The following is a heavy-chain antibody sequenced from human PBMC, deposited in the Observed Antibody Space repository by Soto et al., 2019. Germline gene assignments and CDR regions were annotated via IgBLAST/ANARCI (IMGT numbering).Heavy chain of an antibody. D-gene: IGHD1-26*01. CDR3: AKDAVPYNGKWDWLDP. J-gene: IGHJ5*02. CDR2: IGGDDKT. Sequence: EVQLLKSGGALVQPGGSLKLSCAASGFTFSNYAMSWVRQAPGKGPEWVSSIGGDDKTNYADSVKGRFTISRDNSKNTLYLQLNGLRVEDTAIYYCAKDAVPYNGKWDWLDPWGQGTLVTVSS. V-gene: IGHV3-23*01. CDR1: GFTFSNYA.